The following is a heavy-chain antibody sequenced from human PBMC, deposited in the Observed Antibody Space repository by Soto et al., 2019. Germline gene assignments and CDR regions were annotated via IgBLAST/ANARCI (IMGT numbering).Heavy chain of an antibody. CDR2: IIPILDIP. Sequence: QVQLVQSGAEVKKPGSSVKVSCKASGGTFSRYTFTWVRQAPGQGLEWMGRIIPILDIPNYAQNFQGRVNITADKSTSTAYMELSSLRSDDTAVYYCASHFTGVLVLGTSPPGGDNYGGDVWGQGTTVTVSS. J-gene: IGHJ6*02. D-gene: IGHD2-8*02. V-gene: IGHV1-69*02. CDR1: GGTFSRYT. CDR3: ASHFTGVLVLGTSPPGGDNYGGDV.